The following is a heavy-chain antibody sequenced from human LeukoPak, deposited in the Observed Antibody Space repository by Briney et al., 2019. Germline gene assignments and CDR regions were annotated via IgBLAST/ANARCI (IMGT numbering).Heavy chain of an antibody. Sequence: GGSLRLSCAASGFTFSSYAMTWVHQAPGKGLEWASGITGSGGSTYYADSVKGRFTISRDNSKNTLYLQMNSLRGEDTAVYSCAKTGYYDSSGYGLFDYWGQGTLVTVSS. J-gene: IGHJ4*02. D-gene: IGHD3-22*01. CDR1: GFTFSSYA. V-gene: IGHV3-23*01. CDR3: AKTGYYDSSGYGLFDY. CDR2: ITGSGGST.